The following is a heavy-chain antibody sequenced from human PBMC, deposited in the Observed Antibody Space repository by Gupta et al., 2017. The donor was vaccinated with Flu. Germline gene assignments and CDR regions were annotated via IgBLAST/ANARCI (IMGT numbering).Heavy chain of an antibody. D-gene: IGHD3-16*01. J-gene: IGHJ4*02. CDR3: ARGGIPLWST. CDR1: GYNFTKNA. Sequence: QVQLVQSGAEVKRSGASVNVSCKTSGYNFTKNALHWLRQAPGQTFAWMGWITTANGNTKSSQKFQGRVTISRDISASTAYMELSSLTPEATAIYYCARGGIPLWSTWGQGTLVTVSS. V-gene: IGHV1-3*04. CDR2: ITTANGNT.